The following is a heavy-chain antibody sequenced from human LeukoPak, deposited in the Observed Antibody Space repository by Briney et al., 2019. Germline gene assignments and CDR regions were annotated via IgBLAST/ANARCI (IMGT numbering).Heavy chain of an antibody. CDR2: IKQDGSEK. V-gene: IGHV3-7*01. D-gene: IGHD1-1*01. CDR1: GFTFSSYW. J-gene: IGHJ4*02. CDR3: ARAGTNWNDVGEFDY. Sequence: PGGSLRLSCAASGFTFSSYWMSWVRQAPGKGLEWVANIKQDGSEKYYVDSVKGRFTISRDNAKNPLYLQMNSLRAEDTAVYYCARAGTNWNDVGEFDYWGQGTLVTVSS.